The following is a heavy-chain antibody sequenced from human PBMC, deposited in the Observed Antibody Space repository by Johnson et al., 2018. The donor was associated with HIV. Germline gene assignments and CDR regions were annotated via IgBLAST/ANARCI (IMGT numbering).Heavy chain of an antibody. V-gene: IGHV3-15*01. CDR2: ITGEADGGTT. J-gene: IGHJ3*02. CDR3: ATEPNAFDI. CDR1: GFTFNNTW. Sequence: VQLVESGGGLVKPGGSLRLSCATSGFTFNNTWMSWVRQAPGKGLEWIGHITGEADGGTTDYADPVKGKFIISRDDSKTTLYLQINSLKSEDTAVYYCATEPNAFDIWGQGTLVTVSS.